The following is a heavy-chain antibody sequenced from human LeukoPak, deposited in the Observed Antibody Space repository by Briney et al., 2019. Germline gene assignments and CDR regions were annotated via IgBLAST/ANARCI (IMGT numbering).Heavy chain of an antibody. D-gene: IGHD3-9*01. CDR2: ISGSGDNT. CDR1: GFSFSSSA. CDR3: AKWPYYDILTGYPLYFDY. V-gene: IGHV3-23*01. J-gene: IGHJ4*02. Sequence: GGSLRLSCAASGFSFSSSAMSWVRHRQAPGKGLEWVSAISGSGDNTYHADSVKGRFTISRDKSKNTLYLQMNSLRAEDTAVYYCAKWPYYDILTGYPLYFDYWGQGTLSPSPQ.